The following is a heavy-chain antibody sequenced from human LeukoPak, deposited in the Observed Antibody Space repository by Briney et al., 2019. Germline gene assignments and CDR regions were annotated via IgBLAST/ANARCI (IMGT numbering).Heavy chain of an antibody. CDR2: IYYSGTT. CDR3: ARHSSSWYSPFDY. Sequence: SETLSLTCTVSGGSISSSSFYWTWIRQPPGKGLEWIGYIYYSGTTNYNPSLKSRVTISVDTSKNQFSLILSSVTAADTAVYYCARHSSSWYSPFDYWGQGTLVTVSS. D-gene: IGHD6-13*01. V-gene: IGHV4-61*01. CDR1: GGSISSSSFY. J-gene: IGHJ4*02.